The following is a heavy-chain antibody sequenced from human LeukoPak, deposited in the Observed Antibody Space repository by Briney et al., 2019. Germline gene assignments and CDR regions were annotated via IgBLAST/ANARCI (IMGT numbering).Heavy chain of an antibody. CDR1: GFTFTDYY. Sequence: GGSLRLSCAASGFTFTDYYMSWIRQAPGKGLEWVSYISISGSPIYYADFVKGRFTISRDNAKNSLYLQMNSLRAEDTAVYYCARDPRGAGQYCSGDTCFSGYFDYWGQGTLVTVSS. D-gene: IGHD2-15*01. CDR2: ISISGSPI. V-gene: IGHV3-11*01. CDR3: ARDPRGAGQYCSGDTCFSGYFDY. J-gene: IGHJ4*02.